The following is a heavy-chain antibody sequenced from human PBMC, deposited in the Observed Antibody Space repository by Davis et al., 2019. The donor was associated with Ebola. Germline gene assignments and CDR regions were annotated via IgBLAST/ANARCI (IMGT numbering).Heavy chain of an antibody. CDR3: AKDKLRFERYYGMDV. CDR1: GFTFSSYG. D-gene: IGHD1-7*01. V-gene: IGHV3-30*02. J-gene: IGHJ6*02. Sequence: GESLKISCAASGFTFSSYGMHWVRQAPGKGLEWVAVIWYDGSNKYYADSVKGRFTISRDNSKNTLYLQMNSLRAEDTAVYYCAKDKLRFERYYGMDVWGQGTTVTVSS. CDR2: IWYDGSNK.